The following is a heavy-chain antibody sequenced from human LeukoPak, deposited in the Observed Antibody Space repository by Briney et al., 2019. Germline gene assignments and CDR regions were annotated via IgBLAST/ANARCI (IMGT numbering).Heavy chain of an antibody. J-gene: IGHJ4*02. CDR2: ISSSGSTI. CDR1: GFTFSSYE. CDR3: ARSPTSWYFDY. V-gene: IGHV3-48*03. D-gene: IGHD2-2*01. Sequence: GGSLRLSCVASGFTFSSYEMNWVRQAPGKGLEWVSYISSSGSTIYYADSVKGRFTISRDNAKNSLYLQMNSLRPEDTSVYYCARSPTSWYFDYWGQGTLVTVSS.